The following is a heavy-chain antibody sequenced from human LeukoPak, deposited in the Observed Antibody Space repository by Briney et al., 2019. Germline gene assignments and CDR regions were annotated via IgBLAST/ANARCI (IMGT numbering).Heavy chain of an antibody. J-gene: IGHJ4*02. CDR3: ANYRKPQGLDY. CDR1: RFAFSTYA. D-gene: IGHD1-14*01. CDR2: ISSNGADT. V-gene: IGHV3-23*01. Sequence: GGSLRLSCAVSRFAFSTYAMTWVRQAPGQGLEYVSTISSNGADTYYADSVKGRFTISRDNPKNTLYLQMTSLRVEDTAVYYCANYRKPQGLDYWGQGTLVTVSS.